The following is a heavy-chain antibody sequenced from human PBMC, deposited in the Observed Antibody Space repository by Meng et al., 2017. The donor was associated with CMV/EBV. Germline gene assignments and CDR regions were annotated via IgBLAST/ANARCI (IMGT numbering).Heavy chain of an antibody. V-gene: IGHV3-30*02. CDR1: GFTFSSYG. J-gene: IGHJ5*02. Sequence: GESLKISCAASGFTFSSYGMHWVRQAPGKGLEWVAFIRYDGSNKYYADSVKGRFTISRDNSKNTLYLQTNSLRAEDTAVYYCAKDSVRGITIFEVVNLGGWFDPWGQGTLVTVSS. CDR3: AKDSVRGITIFEVVNLGGWFDP. CDR2: IRYDGSNK. D-gene: IGHD3-3*01.